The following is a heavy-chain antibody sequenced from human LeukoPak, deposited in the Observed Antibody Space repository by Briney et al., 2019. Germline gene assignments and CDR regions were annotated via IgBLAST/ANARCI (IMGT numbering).Heavy chain of an antibody. Sequence: GGSLRLSCAASGFTFSTYWMHWVRQAPGEGLVWVARIHSDVNSASYADSVKGRLTISRDNAKNTLYLQMNSLRAEDTAVYYCGRGDYQDYWGQGTLVTVSS. CDR1: GFTFSTYW. CDR2: IHSDVNSA. V-gene: IGHV3-74*01. J-gene: IGHJ4*02. CDR3: GRGDYQDY. D-gene: IGHD4/OR15-4a*01.